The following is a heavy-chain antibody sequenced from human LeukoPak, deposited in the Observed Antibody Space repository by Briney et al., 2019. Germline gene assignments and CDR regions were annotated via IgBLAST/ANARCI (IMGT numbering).Heavy chain of an antibody. CDR2: ISSSSSYI. CDR1: GFTFSSYS. Sequence: PGGSLRLSCAASGFTFSSYSMNWVRQAPGKGLEWVSSISSSSSYIYYADSVKGRFTISRDNTKNSLYLQMNSLRAEDTAVYYCARATYGSGSYLADYWGQGTLVTVSS. D-gene: IGHD3-10*01. J-gene: IGHJ4*02. V-gene: IGHV3-21*01. CDR3: ARATYGSGSYLADY.